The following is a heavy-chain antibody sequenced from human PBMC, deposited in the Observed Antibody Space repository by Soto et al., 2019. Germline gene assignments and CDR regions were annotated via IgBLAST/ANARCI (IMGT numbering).Heavy chain of an antibody. CDR2: ISGSGGST. V-gene: IGHV3-23*01. J-gene: IGHJ6*02. D-gene: IGHD2-2*01. CDR3: ASTGYCSSTSCYAPYYYYGMDV. CDR1: GFTFSSYA. Sequence: GGSLRLSCAASGFTFSSYAMSWVRQAPGKGLEWVSAISGSGGSTYYADSVKGRFTISRDNSKNTLYLQMNSLRAEDTAVYYCASTGYCSSTSCYAPYYYYGMDVWGQGTTVTVSS.